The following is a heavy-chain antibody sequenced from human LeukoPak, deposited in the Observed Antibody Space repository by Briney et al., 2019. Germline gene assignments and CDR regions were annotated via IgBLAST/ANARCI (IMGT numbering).Heavy chain of an antibody. Sequence: SETLSLTCTVSGGSISSGGYYWSWIRQHPGKGLEWIGYIYYSGSTYYNPSLKSRVTISVDTSKNQFSLKLSSVTAADTAVYYCARAGVLRYFDWSYTYFDYWGQGTLVTVSS. J-gene: IGHJ4*02. CDR3: ARAGVLRYFDWSYTYFDY. CDR2: IYYSGST. CDR1: GGSISSGGYY. D-gene: IGHD3-9*01. V-gene: IGHV4-31*03.